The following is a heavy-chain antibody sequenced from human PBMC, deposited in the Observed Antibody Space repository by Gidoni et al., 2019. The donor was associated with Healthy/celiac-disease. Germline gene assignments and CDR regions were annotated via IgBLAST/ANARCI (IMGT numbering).Heavy chain of an antibody. CDR1: GFTFRRYA. D-gene: IGHD2-21*02. CDR3: AKPGPIVVVTAMNFDY. J-gene: IGHJ4*02. V-gene: IGHV3-23*01. Sequence: EVQLLASGGGLVQPGGSLRLSCAVSGFTFRRYAMSWVRQAPGKGLEWVSAISGSGGSTYYADSVKGRFTISRDNSKNTLYLQMNSLRAEDTAVYYCAKPGPIVVVTAMNFDYWGQGTLVTVSS. CDR2: ISGSGGST.